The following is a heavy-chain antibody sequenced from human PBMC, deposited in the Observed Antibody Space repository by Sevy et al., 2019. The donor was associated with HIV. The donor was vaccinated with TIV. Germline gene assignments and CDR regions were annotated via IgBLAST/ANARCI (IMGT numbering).Heavy chain of an antibody. CDR1: GFIFSGYG. CDR2: ISGSGSST. J-gene: IGHJ4*02. Sequence: GGSLRLSCAASGFIFSGYGMTWVRQAPGKGLEWVSGISGSGSSTYYADSVKGRFTISRDNSKNTLYLQMNSLGAEDTAIYYWAKDWSFLRGYCYNGGCYSFDYWGQGTLVTVSS. D-gene: IGHD2-15*01. CDR3: AKDWSFLRGYCYNGGCYSFDY. V-gene: IGHV3-23*01.